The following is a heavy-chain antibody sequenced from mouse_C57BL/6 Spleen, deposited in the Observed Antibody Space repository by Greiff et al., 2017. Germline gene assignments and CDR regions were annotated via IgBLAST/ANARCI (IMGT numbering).Heavy chain of an antibody. D-gene: IGHD2-4*01. CDR3: ARGGIDYDWYFDV. J-gene: IGHJ1*03. V-gene: IGHV1-80*01. Sequence: VQLQQSGAELVKPGASVKISCKASGYAFSSYWMNWVKQRPGKGLEWIGQIYPGDGGTNYNGKFKGKATLTADKSSSTAYMQLSSLTSEDSAVDFCARGGIDYDWYFDVWGTGTTVTVSS. CDR2: IYPGDGGT. CDR1: GYAFSSYW.